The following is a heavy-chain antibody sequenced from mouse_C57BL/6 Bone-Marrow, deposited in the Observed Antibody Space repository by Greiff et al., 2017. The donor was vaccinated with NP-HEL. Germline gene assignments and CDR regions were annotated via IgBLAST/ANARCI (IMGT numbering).Heavy chain of an antibody. V-gene: IGHV14-1*01. CDR1: GFNITGSY. CDR2: IDPEDGDT. Sequence: EVQLQQSGAELVRPGASVKLSCTASGFNITGSYMHWVKQRPEQGLEWIGRIDPEDGDTESAPKFPGKATMTADTSSNTAYLQLSSLTSEDTAVYYCTDDYDSWFAYWGQGTLVTVSA. D-gene: IGHD2-4*01. J-gene: IGHJ3*01. CDR3: TDDYDSWFAY.